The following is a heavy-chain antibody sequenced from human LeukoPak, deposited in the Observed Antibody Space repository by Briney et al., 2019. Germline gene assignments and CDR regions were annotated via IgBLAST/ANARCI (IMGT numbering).Heavy chain of an antibody. CDR2: ISYDGSKK. V-gene: IGHV3-30-3*01. CDR3: AREGYYAFDY. D-gene: IGHD3-22*01. CDR1: LFTYSNFP. Sequence: GRSLRLSCAASLFTYSNFPMHWVRQAPGKGLEWVTLISYDGSKKSYADSVKGRFTISRDNSKNTLYLQMNSLRAEDTAVYYCAREGYYAFDYWGQGTLVTVSS. J-gene: IGHJ4*02.